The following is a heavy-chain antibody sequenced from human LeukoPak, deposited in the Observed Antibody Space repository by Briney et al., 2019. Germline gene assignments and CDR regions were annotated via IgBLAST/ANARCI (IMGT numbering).Heavy chain of an antibody. CDR3: ARGYYDSSGYDAFDI. D-gene: IGHD3-22*01. CDR2: IYTSGST. Sequence: SETLSLTCTVSGGSISSYYWSWIRQPAGKGLEWIGRIYTSGSTNYNPSLKSRVTMSVDTSKNQFSLKLSSVTAADTAVYYCARGYYDSSGYDAFDIWGQGTMVTVSS. V-gene: IGHV4-4*07. CDR1: GGSISSYY. J-gene: IGHJ3*02.